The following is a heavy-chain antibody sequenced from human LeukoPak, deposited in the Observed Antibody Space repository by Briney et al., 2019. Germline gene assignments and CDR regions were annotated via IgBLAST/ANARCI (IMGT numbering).Heavy chain of an antibody. V-gene: IGHV1-2*02. CDR1: GYTFTGYY. CDR3: AKEVVYGGNSYYFDY. J-gene: IGHJ4*02. D-gene: IGHD4-23*01. Sequence: ASVKVSCKASGYTFTGYYMHWVRQAPGQGLEWMGWINPNSGGTDYAQKFQGRVTTTRDTSISTAYMELRSLRSDDTAVYYCAKEVVYGGNSYYFDYWGQGTLVTVSS. CDR2: INPNSGGT.